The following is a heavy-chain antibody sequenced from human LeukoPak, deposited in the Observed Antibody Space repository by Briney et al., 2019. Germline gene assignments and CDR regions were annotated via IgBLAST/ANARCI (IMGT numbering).Heavy chain of an antibody. CDR2: ISAYNGNT. J-gene: IGHJ4*02. V-gene: IGHV1-18*01. CDR1: GYTFTSYL. D-gene: IGHD3-10*01. CDR3: ARIVIRQYYFDY. Sequence: ASVKVSCKASGYTFTSYLMHWVRQAPGQRLEWMGWISAYNGNTNYAQKLQGRVTMTTDTSTSTAYMELRSLRSDDTAVYYCARIVIRQYYFDYWGQGTLVTVSS.